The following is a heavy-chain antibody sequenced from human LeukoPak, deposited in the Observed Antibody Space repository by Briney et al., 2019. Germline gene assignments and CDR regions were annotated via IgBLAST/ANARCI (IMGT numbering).Heavy chain of an antibody. D-gene: IGHD2-2*01. CDR3: ATSVVPAATGIGDP. J-gene: IGHJ5*02. CDR2: VDPEDGET. V-gene: IGHV1-69-2*01. CDR1: GYTFTDYY. Sequence: ASVKVSCKVSGYTFTDYYMHWVQQAPGKGLEWMGLVDPEDGETIYAEKFQGRVTITADTSTDTAYMKLSSLRSEDTAVYYCATSVVPAATGIGDPWGQGTLVTVSS.